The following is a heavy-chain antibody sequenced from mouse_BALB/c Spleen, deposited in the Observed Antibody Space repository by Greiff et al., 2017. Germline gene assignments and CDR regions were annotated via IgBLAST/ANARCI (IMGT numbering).Heavy chain of an antibody. CDR3: NAGYYYAMDY. V-gene: IGHV14-4*02. Sequence: VHVKQSGAELVRSGASVKLSCTASGFNIKDYYMHWVKQRPEQGLEWIGWIDPENGDTEYAPKFQGKATMTADTSSNTAYLQLSSLTSEDTAVYYCNAGYYYAMDYWGQGTSVTVSS. J-gene: IGHJ4*01. CDR2: IDPENGDT. CDR1: GFNIKDYY.